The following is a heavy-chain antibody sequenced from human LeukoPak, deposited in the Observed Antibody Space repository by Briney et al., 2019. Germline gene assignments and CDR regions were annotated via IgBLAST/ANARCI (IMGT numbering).Heavy chain of an antibody. CDR2: INPNSGGT. D-gene: IGHD2-15*01. CDR1: GYIFSGYY. J-gene: IGHJ6*03. Sequence: ASVKVSCKTSGYIFSGYYIHWVRQAPGQGLEWMGWINPNSGGTNYAQKFQGRVTMTRDTSTSTVYMELSSLRSEDTAVYYCARGQRGKVSVVASGYYYYYYMDVWGKGTTVPVSS. V-gene: IGHV1-2*02. CDR3: ARGQRGKVSVVASGYYYYYYMDV.